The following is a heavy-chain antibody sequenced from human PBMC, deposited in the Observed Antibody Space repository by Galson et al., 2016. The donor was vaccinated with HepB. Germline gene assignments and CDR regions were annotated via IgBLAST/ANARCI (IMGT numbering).Heavy chain of an antibody. J-gene: IGHJ5*02. CDR2: IYYSGST. CDR1: GFSISSGGYY. V-gene: IGHV4-31*03. CDR3: ARGLASQWLGGGWFGEPPHSYNWFDP. D-gene: IGHD3-10*01. Sequence: TLSLTCTVSGFSISSGGYYWSRIRQHPGKGLEWIGYIYYSGSTYYNPSLKSRVTISVDTSKNQFSLKLNSVTAADTAVYYCARGLASQWLGGGWFGEPPHSYNWFDPWGQGTLVTVSS.